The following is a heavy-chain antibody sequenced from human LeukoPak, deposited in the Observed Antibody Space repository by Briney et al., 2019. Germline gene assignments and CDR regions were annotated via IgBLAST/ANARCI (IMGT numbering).Heavy chain of an antibody. CDR3: ARGGSLGY. D-gene: IGHD6-19*01. J-gene: IGHJ4*02. Sequence: GSLSLFCAASGFTFSSYEMNWVRQAPGKGLEWVSKISSSGSAIYYADSVKGRFTISRDNAKSTLYLQMNSLRVEDTAVYYCARGGSLGYWGQGTLVTVSS. V-gene: IGHV3-48*03. CDR2: ISSSGSAI. CDR1: GFTFSSYE.